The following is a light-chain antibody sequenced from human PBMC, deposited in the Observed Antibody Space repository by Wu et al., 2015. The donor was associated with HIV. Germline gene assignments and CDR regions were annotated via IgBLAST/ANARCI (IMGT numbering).Light chain of an antibody. J-gene: IGKJ5*01. CDR2: GAS. CDR1: QSVRNNY. Sequence: ENVLTQSPDTLSLSPGERATLSCKASQSVRNNYFAWFQQRPGQAPRLLTYGASNRATGTPDRFSGSGSGTDFTLTITRLEPQDFAVYYCQQYDTSITFGQGTRLDIK. V-gene: IGKV3-20*01. CDR3: QQYDTSIT.